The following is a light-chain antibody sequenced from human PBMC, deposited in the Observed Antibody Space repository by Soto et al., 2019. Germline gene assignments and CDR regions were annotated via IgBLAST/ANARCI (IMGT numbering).Light chain of an antibody. V-gene: IGKV3-20*01. Sequence: EIVLTQSPGTLSLSPGERATLSCRASQSVSSSYLAWYQQTPGQAPRLLIYGESSRATGIPDRFSGSGSGTDFTLTISRLEPEDFAVYYCQQYGCSPRTFGQGTKLEIK. CDR2: GES. J-gene: IGKJ1*01. CDR3: QQYGCSPRT. CDR1: QSVSSSY.